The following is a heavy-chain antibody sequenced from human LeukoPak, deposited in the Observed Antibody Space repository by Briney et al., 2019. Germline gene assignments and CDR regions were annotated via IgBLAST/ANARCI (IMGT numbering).Heavy chain of an antibody. CDR1: GFSFSRYW. J-gene: IGHJ2*01. CDR2: ISWNSGSI. D-gene: IGHD2-2*01. Sequence: GGSLRLSCAASGFSFSRYWMSWVRQAPGKGLEWVSGISWNSGSIDYADSVKGRFTISRDNAKNSLYLQMNSLRAEDTAFYYCAKDISSTSPYWYFDLWGRGTLVTVSS. V-gene: IGHV3-9*01. CDR3: AKDISSTSPYWYFDL.